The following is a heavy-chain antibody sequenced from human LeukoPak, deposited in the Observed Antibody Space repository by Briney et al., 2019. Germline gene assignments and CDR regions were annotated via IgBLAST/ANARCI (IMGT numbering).Heavy chain of an antibody. CDR1: GYIFTNNW. D-gene: IGHD5-12*01. Sequence: GESLKISCKGSGYIFTNNWIGWVRQMPGKGLEWMGIIYPNDADTRYSPSFQGQVTISADKSIRTAYLQWSSLKASDTAMYYCARRGYSGNEEFDYWGQGTLVTVSS. J-gene: IGHJ4*02. V-gene: IGHV5-51*01. CDR2: IYPNDADT. CDR3: ARRGYSGNEEFDY.